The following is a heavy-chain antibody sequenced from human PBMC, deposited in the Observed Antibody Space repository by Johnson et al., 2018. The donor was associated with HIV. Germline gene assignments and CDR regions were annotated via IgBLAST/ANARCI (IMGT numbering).Heavy chain of an antibody. J-gene: IGHJ3*02. D-gene: IGHD2-21*01. CDR3: AREESIVVVIAIQAFDI. CDR1: GFTFSSYG. Sequence: QMQLVESGGGVVQPGGSLRLSCAASGFTFSSYGMHWVRQAPGKGLEWVAVISFDGSNKYYADSVKGRFTISRDNSKNTLYLQMNSLRAGDTALYCCAREESIVVVIAIQAFDIWGQGTMVTVSS. V-gene: IGHV3-30*19. CDR2: ISFDGSNK.